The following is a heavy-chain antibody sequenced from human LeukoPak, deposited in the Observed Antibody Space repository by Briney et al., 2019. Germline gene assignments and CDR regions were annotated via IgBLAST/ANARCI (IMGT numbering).Heavy chain of an antibody. J-gene: IGHJ6*02. V-gene: IGHV1-2*02. CDR2: INPNSGGT. CDR1: GYTFTGHY. D-gene: IGHD6-19*01. Sequence: ASVKVSCKASGYTFTGHYMHWVRQAPGQGLEWMGWINPNSGGTNYAQKFQGRVTMTRDTSISTAYMELSRLRSDDTAVYYCARALEGSSGWYGGPLNGMDVWGQGTTVTVSS. CDR3: ARALEGSSGWYGGPLNGMDV.